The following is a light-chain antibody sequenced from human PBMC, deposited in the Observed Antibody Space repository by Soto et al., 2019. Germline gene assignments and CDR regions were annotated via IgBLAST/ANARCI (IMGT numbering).Light chain of an antibody. CDR1: QDISNS. CDR3: QNYDGAPWA. Sequence: DIQMTQSPSSLSASVGDRVTITCRASQDISNSLAWYQQSPGKVPKLLIYAASTLQSRVPSRFSGSGSGTDFTLTISSLQPEDGATYYCQNYDGAPWAFGQGTKVEI. V-gene: IGKV1-27*01. J-gene: IGKJ1*01. CDR2: AAS.